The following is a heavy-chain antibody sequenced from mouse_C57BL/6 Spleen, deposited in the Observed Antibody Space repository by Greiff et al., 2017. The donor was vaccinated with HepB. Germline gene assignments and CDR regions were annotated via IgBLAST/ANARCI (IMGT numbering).Heavy chain of an antibody. D-gene: IGHD1-1*01. CDR1: GYSITSGYY. V-gene: IGHV3-6*01. J-gene: IGHJ4*01. CDR2: ISYDGSN. Sequence: EVKLVESGPGLVKPSQSLSLTCSVTGYSITSGYYWNWIRQFPGNKLEWMGYISYDGSNNYNPSLKNRISITRDTSKNQFFLKLNSVTTEDTATYYCARAATVVGYAMDYWGQGTSVTVSS. CDR3: ARAATVVGYAMDY.